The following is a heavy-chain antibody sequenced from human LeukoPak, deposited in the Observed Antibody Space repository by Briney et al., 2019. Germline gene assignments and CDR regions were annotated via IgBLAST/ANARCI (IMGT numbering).Heavy chain of an antibody. CDR1: GFTFSSYA. CDR2: ISYDGSNK. V-gene: IGHV3-30-3*01. D-gene: IGHD6-19*01. Sequence: GGSLRLSCAASGFTFSSYAMHWVRQAPGKGLEWVAVISYDGSNKYYADSVKGRFTISRDNSKNTLYLQMNSLRAEGTAVYYCARDRSGWYGYYFDYWGRGTLVTVSS. CDR3: ARDRSGWYGYYFDY. J-gene: IGHJ4*02.